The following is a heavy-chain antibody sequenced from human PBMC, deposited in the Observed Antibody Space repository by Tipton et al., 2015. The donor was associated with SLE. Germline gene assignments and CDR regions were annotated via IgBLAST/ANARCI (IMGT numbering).Heavy chain of an antibody. D-gene: IGHD6-13*01. Sequence: LRLSCTVSGGSISRGPYHWGWIRQTPGKGLEWIGNVYYSGSAYYSRSLKSRVTISLETSKNQFSLKLTSVTAADTAVYYCARDGGQRVISGTYDFYYYGLDVWGQGTTVTVSS. CDR1: GGSISRGPYH. J-gene: IGHJ6*02. V-gene: IGHV4-39*07. CDR2: VYYSGSA. CDR3: ARDGGQRVISGTYDFYYYGLDV.